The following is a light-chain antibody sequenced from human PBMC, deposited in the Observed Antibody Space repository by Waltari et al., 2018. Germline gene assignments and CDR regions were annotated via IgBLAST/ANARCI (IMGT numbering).Light chain of an antibody. Sequence: VQMPQSPSSLSASVGDRFTITCRASHSISAYLAWYQQKPGKAPKLLIYKSSTVESGVPSRFSGSGSGTEFTLTISGLQPDDFATYYCQQYNIYPLTFGGGTKVEIK. V-gene: IGKV1-5*03. CDR3: QQYNIYPLT. CDR1: HSISAY. J-gene: IGKJ4*01. CDR2: KSS.